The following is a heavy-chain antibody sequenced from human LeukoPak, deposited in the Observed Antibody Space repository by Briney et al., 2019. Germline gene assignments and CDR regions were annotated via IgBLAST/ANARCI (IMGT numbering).Heavy chain of an antibody. CDR1: GGSISSYY. Sequence: PSETLSLTCTASGGSISSYYWSWIRQPAGKGLEWIGRMYPSGSTNYNPSLKSRVTMSVDTSKNQFSLKLNSVTAADTAVYYCARDRCTSCSLDYWGQGTLVTVSS. V-gene: IGHV4-4*07. CDR2: MYPSGST. J-gene: IGHJ4*02. CDR3: ARDRCTSCSLDY. D-gene: IGHD2-2*01.